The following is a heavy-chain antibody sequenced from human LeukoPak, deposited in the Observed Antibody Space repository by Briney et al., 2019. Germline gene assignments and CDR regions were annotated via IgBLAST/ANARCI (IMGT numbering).Heavy chain of an antibody. Sequence: SETLSLTCAVYGGSFSGYYWSWIRQPPGKGLEWIGEINHSGSTNYNPSLKSRVTISVDTSKNQFSLKLSPVTAADTAVYYCARGRGYSYGYEAFDYWGQGTLVTVSS. CDR1: GGSFSGYY. CDR2: INHSGST. J-gene: IGHJ4*02. V-gene: IGHV4-34*01. D-gene: IGHD5-18*01. CDR3: ARGRGYSYGYEAFDY.